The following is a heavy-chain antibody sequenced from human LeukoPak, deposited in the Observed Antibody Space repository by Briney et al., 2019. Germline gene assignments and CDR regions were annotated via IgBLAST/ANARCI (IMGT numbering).Heavy chain of an antibody. CDR2: ISWNAGGI. CDR3: AKGTTFDAFDI. J-gene: IGHJ3*02. D-gene: IGHD3-16*01. Sequence: PGWSLRLPCAAAGFTFDNYAMHWVRQAPGKGLEWVSRISWNAGGIVYADSVKGRFTISRDNAKNSLYLQMNSLRAEDTALYYCAKGTTFDAFDIWGQGTMVTVSS. CDR1: GFTFDNYA. V-gene: IGHV3-9*01.